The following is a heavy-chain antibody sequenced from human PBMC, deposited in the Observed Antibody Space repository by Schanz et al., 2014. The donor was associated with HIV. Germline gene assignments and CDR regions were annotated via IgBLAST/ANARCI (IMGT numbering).Heavy chain of an antibody. D-gene: IGHD1-1*01. CDR3: ARGSGLDY. CDR1: GGSLSGYY. V-gene: IGHV4-34*01. CDR2: IYYSGVT. J-gene: IGHJ4*02. Sequence: QVQLQQWGAGLLKPSETLSLTCAVYGGSLSGYYWSWIRQPPGKGLEWLGYIYYSGVTYYNPSIRRRITMSIDTSKNQFSLKLSFVTAADTGVYYCARGSGLDYWGQGTQVTVSS.